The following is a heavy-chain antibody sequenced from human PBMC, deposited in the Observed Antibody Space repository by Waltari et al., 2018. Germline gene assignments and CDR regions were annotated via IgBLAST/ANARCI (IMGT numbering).Heavy chain of an antibody. D-gene: IGHD6-19*01. CDR3: ARQRQWLDPFDY. CDR2: MCYGGTT. CDR1: GGFLSSSSYY. Sequence: QLQLQESGTGLVKPSETLSLTCTVSGGFLSSSSYYWGWIRQSPGKGLEWIGSMCYGGTTYFNPSLKSRVTTSVDTSKSQFSLNLNSVTAADTAVYYCARQRQWLDPFDYWGQGILVTVSS. V-gene: IGHV4-39*01. J-gene: IGHJ4*02.